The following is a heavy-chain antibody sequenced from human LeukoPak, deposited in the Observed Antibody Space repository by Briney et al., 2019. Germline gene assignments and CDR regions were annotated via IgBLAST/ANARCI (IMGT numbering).Heavy chain of an antibody. V-gene: IGHV3-48*03. Sequence: QAGGSLRLSCAASGFTFSSYEMNWVRQAPGKGLEWVSYISSSGTTIYYADSVKSRFTISRDNAKNSLYLQMNSLRAEDTAVYYCARRYCSSTSCLIDYWGQGTLVTVSS. CDR1: GFTFSSYE. D-gene: IGHD2-2*01. J-gene: IGHJ4*02. CDR2: ISSSGTTI. CDR3: ARRYCSSTSCLIDY.